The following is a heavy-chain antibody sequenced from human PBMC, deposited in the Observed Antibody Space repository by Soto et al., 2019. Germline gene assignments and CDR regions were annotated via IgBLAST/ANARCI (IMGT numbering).Heavy chain of an antibody. CDR3: ARGIQWRYGMDV. CDR2: INSDGITT. Sequence: EVQLVESAGGRVQPGGSLRLSCAATGFTFTNHWMHWVRQAPGKGLVWVSRINSDGITTFYADSVRGRFTISRDNARTTVFLQMNSLRGEDTGVYYCARGIQWRYGMDVWGQGTTVTVSS. CDR1: GFTFTNHW. J-gene: IGHJ6*02. D-gene: IGHD6-19*01. V-gene: IGHV3-74*01.